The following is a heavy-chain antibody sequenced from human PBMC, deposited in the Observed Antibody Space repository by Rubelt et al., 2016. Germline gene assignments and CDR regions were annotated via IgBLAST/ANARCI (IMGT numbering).Heavy chain of an antibody. CDR2: IKQDGSEK. J-gene: IGHJ2*01. D-gene: IGHD3-10*02. Sequence: SNAWMSWVCQAPGKGLEWVAIIKQDGSEKFYVGSVKGRFTISRDNAKNSLYLQMNSLRADDTAVYYCARDYYVRWYFALWGRGTLVTVSS. CDR3: ARDYYVRWYFAL. V-gene: IGHV3-7*03. CDR1: SNAW.